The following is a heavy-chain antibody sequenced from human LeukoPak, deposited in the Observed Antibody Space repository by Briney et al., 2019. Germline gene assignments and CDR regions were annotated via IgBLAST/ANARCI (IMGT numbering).Heavy chain of an antibody. J-gene: IGHJ4*02. V-gene: IGHV3-53*01. CDR3: AKDEATSGGGLAS. D-gene: IGHD3-16*01. Sequence: GGSLRLSCAASGFTVSGTHMSWVRQAPGKGLEWVSAMYTGGTTYYADSVAGRFTVSRDNSKNTLYLHMNSLRVEDMAVYYCAKDEATSGGGLASWGQGTLVSVSS. CDR2: MYTGGTT. CDR1: GFTVSGTH.